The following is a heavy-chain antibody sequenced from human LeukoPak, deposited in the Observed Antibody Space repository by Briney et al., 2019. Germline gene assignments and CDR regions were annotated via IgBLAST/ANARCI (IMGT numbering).Heavy chain of an antibody. CDR2: VSSGGGTI. D-gene: IGHD6-6*01. CDR3: ARGKYMVDY. V-gene: IGHV3-48*03. J-gene: IGHJ4*02. CDR1: GFPFSIYE. Sequence: PGGSLRLSCVASGFPFSIYEMNWVRQAPGKGLEWISYVSSGGGTIYYADSVKGRFTISRDNAKNSLSLQMDSLRAEDTAVYYCARGKYMVDYWGQGTLVTVSS.